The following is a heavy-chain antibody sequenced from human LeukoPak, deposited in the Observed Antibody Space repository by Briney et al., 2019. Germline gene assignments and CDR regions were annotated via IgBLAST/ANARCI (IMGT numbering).Heavy chain of an antibody. Sequence: GGSLRLSCAASGFTFTTYGMHWVRQAPGKGLEWVTFIRYDGSNKYYADSVKGRFTISRDNSKNTVYLRMNSLRAEDTAVYYCAKAQDGYNAFDIWGQGTMVTVSS. J-gene: IGHJ3*02. CDR2: IRYDGSNK. D-gene: IGHD5-24*01. V-gene: IGHV3-30*02. CDR3: AKAQDGYNAFDI. CDR1: GFTFTTYG.